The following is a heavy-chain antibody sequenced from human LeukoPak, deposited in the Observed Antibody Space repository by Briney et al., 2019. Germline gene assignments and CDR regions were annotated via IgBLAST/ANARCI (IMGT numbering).Heavy chain of an antibody. CDR1: GGSISSGSYY. D-gene: IGHD5-18*01. V-gene: IGHV4-61*02. Sequence: SQTLSLTCTVSGGSISSGSYYWSWIRQPAGKGLEWIGRIYTSGSTNYNPSLKSRVTISVDTSKNQFSLKLSSVTAADTAVYYCARDMAGYSYGNYFDYWGQGTLVTVSS. CDR2: IYTSGST. CDR3: ARDMAGYSYGNYFDY. J-gene: IGHJ4*02.